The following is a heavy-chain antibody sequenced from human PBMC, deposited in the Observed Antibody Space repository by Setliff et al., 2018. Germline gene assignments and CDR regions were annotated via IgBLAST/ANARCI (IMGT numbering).Heavy chain of an antibody. Sequence: ASVKVSCKASGYTFSSYGVHWVRQAPGQRLEWMGWINAANGNTKYSQKFQGRVTMTIDTSATTVYMELKSLRSDDTAVYYCVRSSAPQVVLAADFDFWGQGTPVTVSS. CDR2: INAANGNT. D-gene: IGHD6-19*01. V-gene: IGHV1-3*01. J-gene: IGHJ4*02. CDR3: VRSSAPQVVLAADFDF. CDR1: GYTFSSYG.